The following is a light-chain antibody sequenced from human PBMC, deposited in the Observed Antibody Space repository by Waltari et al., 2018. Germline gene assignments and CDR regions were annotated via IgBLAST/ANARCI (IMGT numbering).Light chain of an antibody. CDR2: DVR. CDR3: NSYSNTATPVV. CDR1: SRDVGGYNY. Sequence: QSALTQPASVSGSPGQSITISCTGTSRDVGGYNYLSWYQQQPGKAPKLIIYDVRSRPSGVSDRFSGSKSGNTASLTISGLQAEDEADYHCNSYSNTATPVVFGGGTRLTVL. J-gene: IGLJ2*01. V-gene: IGLV2-14*03.